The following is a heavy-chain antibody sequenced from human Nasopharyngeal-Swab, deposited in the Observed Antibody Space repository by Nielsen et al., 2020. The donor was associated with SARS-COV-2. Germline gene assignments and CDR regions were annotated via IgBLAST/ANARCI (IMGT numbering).Heavy chain of an antibody. CDR2: ISSSSSTI. V-gene: IGHV3-48*02. J-gene: IGHJ6*02. CDR3: AREPAARPPAPDYYYYYGMDV. D-gene: IGHD6-6*01. Sequence: GESLKISCAASGFTFSSYSMNWVRQAPGKGLAWVSYISSSSSTIYYADSVEGRFTISRDNAKNSLYLQMNSLRDEDTAVYYCAREPAARPPAPDYYYYYGMDVWGQGTTVTVSS. CDR1: GFTFSSYS.